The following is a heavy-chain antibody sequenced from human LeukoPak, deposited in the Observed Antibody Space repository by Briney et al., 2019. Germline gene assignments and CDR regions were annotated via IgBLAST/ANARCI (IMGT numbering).Heavy chain of an antibody. CDR3: ARTRYGSGSYTYLDY. V-gene: IGHV4-4*07. CDR2: IYTSGST. CDR1: GDSITYFY. D-gene: IGHD3-10*01. Sequence: PSQTLSLTCSVSGDSITYFYWSWIRQPAGKGLEWIGRIYTSGSTNYNPSLKSRVTISIDTSKSQFSLKLSSVTAADTAVYYCARTRYGSGSYTYLDYWGQGTLVTVSS. J-gene: IGHJ4*02.